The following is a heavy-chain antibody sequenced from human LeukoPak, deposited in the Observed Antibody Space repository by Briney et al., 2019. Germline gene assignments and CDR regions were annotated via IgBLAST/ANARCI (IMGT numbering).Heavy chain of an antibody. D-gene: IGHD3-22*01. J-gene: IGHJ4*02. V-gene: IGHV3-33*01. CDR1: GFTFSSYG. CDR3: ARGIRSGYYYQLDY. Sequence: GGSLRLSCAASGFTFSSYGMHWVRQAPGKGLEWVAVIWYDGSNKYYADSVKGRFTISRDNSKNTLYLQMNSLRAEDTAVYYCARGIRSGYYYQLDYWGQGTLVTVSS. CDR2: IWYDGSNK.